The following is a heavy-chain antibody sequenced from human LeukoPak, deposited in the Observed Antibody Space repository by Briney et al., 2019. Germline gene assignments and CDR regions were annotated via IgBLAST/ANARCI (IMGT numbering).Heavy chain of an antibody. Sequence: PRGSLRLSCAASGFTFSSYGMHWVRQAPGKGLEWVAFIRYDGSNKYYADSVKGRFTSSRDNSKNTLYLQMNSLRAEDTAVYYCAKALRITIFGVVPPFDPWGQGTLVTVSS. V-gene: IGHV3-30*02. CDR2: IRYDGSNK. D-gene: IGHD3-3*01. CDR1: GFTFSSYG. CDR3: AKALRITIFGVVPPFDP. J-gene: IGHJ5*02.